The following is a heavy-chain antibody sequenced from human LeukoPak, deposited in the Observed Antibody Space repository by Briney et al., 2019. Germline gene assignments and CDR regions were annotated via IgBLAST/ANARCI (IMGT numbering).Heavy chain of an antibody. Sequence: SETLSLTCTVSGGSISSSSYYWGWIRQPPGKGLEWIGSIYYSGSTYYNPSLKSRVTTSVDTSKNQFSLKLSSVTAADTAVYYCATNRVIAAAGTSWFDPWGQGTLVTVSS. CDR2: IYYSGST. J-gene: IGHJ5*02. V-gene: IGHV4-39*01. CDR1: GGSISSSSYY. CDR3: ATNRVIAAAGTSWFDP. D-gene: IGHD6-13*01.